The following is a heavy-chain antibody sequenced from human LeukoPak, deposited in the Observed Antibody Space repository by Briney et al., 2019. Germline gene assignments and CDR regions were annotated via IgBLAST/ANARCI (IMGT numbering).Heavy chain of an antibody. D-gene: IGHD1-14*01. Sequence: GESLKISCKGSGYSFTSYWIGWVRQMPGKGLEWMGIIYPGDSDTRYSPSFQGQVTISADKSISTAYLQWSSLKASDTAMYYCARQNHLLSGIPRGMDVWGQGTMVTVSS. CDR1: GYSFTSYW. V-gene: IGHV5-51*01. J-gene: IGHJ6*02. CDR3: ARQNHLLSGIPRGMDV. CDR2: IYPGDSDT.